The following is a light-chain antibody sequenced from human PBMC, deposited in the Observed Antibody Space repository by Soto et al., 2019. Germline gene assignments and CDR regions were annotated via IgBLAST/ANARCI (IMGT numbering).Light chain of an antibody. CDR2: YAS. CDR1: QSISNW. J-gene: IGKJ1*01. Sequence: DIQMTQSPSTLSASVGDRVTITCRASQSISNWLAWYQQKPGKAPKLLIYYASSLASGVPTRFSGSGSGTEYTLTISSLQPVEFATYYCQQYNRSPLTFGQGTKVEIK. V-gene: IGKV1-5*01. CDR3: QQYNRSPLT.